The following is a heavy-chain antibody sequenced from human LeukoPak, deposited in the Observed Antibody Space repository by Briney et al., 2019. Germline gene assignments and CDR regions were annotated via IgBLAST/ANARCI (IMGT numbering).Heavy chain of an antibody. V-gene: IGHV3-30*02. CDR1: GFTFSSYG. J-gene: IGHJ4*02. CDR2: IRYDGSNK. D-gene: IGHD1-26*01. Sequence: GGSLRLSCAASGFTFSSYGMHWVRQAPGKGLEWVAFIRYDGSNKYYADSVKGRFTISRDNFKNTLYLQMNSLRAEDTAVYYCAKDREGADSFFDYWGQGTLVTVSS. CDR3: AKDREGADSFFDY.